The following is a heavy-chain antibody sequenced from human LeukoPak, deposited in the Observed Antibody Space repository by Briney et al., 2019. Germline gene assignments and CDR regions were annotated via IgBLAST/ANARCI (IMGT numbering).Heavy chain of an antibody. Sequence: PGGSLRLSCAASGFTFSSYGMHWVRQAPGKGLEWVAFIRYDGTNKYYADSVKGRFTISRDNFKNTLYLKMNNLRAEDTAVYYCARGTYGSGSYLVELFDPWGQGTLVTVSS. CDR3: ARGTYGSGSYLVELFDP. CDR2: IRYDGTNK. V-gene: IGHV3-30*02. J-gene: IGHJ5*02. CDR1: GFTFSSYG. D-gene: IGHD3-10*01.